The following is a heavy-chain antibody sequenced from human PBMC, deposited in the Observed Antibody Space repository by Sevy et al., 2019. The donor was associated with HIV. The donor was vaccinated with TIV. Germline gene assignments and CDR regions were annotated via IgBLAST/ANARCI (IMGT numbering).Heavy chain of an antibody. V-gene: IGHV3-30*02. CDR3: AKGLGMVQGALLSEDI. J-gene: IGHJ3*02. CDR2: IRYDGSTK. D-gene: IGHD3-10*01. CDR1: GFTFRSYG. Sequence: GGSLRLSCAASGFTFRSYGMHWVRQAPGKGLEWVAFIRYDGSTKYYADSVKGRFTISRDNSKNTLYLQMNSLRAEDTAIYSCAKGLGMVQGALLSEDIWGQGTMVTVSS.